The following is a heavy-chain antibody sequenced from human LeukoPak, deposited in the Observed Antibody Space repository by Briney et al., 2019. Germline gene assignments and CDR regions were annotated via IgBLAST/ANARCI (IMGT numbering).Heavy chain of an antibody. D-gene: IGHD6-13*01. CDR1: GFTFSSYA. Sequence: PTGGSLRLSCAASGFTFSSYAMSWVRQAPGKGLEWVSAISGSGGSTYYADSVKGRFTISRDNSKNTLYLQMNSLRAEDTAVYYCAKDYRSSSSTRDQYYYYGMDVWGQGTTVTVSS. J-gene: IGHJ6*02. CDR3: AKDYRSSSSTRDQYYYYGMDV. V-gene: IGHV3-23*01. CDR2: ISGSGGST.